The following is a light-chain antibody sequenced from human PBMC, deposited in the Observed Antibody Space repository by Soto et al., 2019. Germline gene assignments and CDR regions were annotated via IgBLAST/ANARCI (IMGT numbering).Light chain of an antibody. CDR2: DAS. CDR3: QQRSNWPPFT. Sequence: EIVLTQSPATLSLSPGERATLSCRASQSVSSYLAWYQQKPGQAPRLLIYDASNRATGIPAMFSDSGSGTDFTLTSSSLEPEDFAVYYCQQRSNWPPFTFGSGTKGDIK. J-gene: IGKJ3*01. V-gene: IGKV3-11*01. CDR1: QSVSSY.